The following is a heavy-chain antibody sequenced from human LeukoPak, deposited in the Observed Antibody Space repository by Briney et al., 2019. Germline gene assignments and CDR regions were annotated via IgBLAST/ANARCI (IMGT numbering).Heavy chain of an antibody. CDR1: GDSISSGYY. CDR2: IYHRGTT. Sequence: SETLSLTCTVSGDSISSGYYWGWIRQPPGKGLEWIASIYHRGTTYYNPSLKSRVTISVDTSKNQFSLKLSSVTAADTAVYYCARDWGIAVAVYKDYWGQGTLVTVSS. V-gene: IGHV4-38-2*02. CDR3: ARDWGIAVAVYKDY. D-gene: IGHD6-19*01. J-gene: IGHJ4*02.